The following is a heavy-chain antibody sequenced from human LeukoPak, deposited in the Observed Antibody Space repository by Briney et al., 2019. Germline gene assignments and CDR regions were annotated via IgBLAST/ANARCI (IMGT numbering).Heavy chain of an antibody. CDR3: ARDQGIPVAGTDLGMDV. V-gene: IGHV3-21*01. Sequence: GGSLRLSCAASGFTFSSYSMNWVRQAPGKGLEWVSSISSSSSYIYYADSVKGRFTISRDNAKNSLYLQMNSLRAEDTAVYYCARDQGIPVAGTDLGMDVWGQGTTVTVSS. D-gene: IGHD6-19*01. CDR1: GFTFSSYS. J-gene: IGHJ6*02. CDR2: ISSSSSYI.